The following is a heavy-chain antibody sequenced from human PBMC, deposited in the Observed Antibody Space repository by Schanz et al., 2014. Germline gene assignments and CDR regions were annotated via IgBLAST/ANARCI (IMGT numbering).Heavy chain of an antibody. CDR3: ARRAYSRSSVGNFDY. CDR2: ISAYSGNS. V-gene: IGHV1-18*04. D-gene: IGHD6-6*01. CDR1: GYTFTGYY. J-gene: IGHJ4*02. Sequence: QVQLVQSGAEVKTPGASVKVSCKASGYTFTGYYMHWVRQAPGQGLEWMGWISAYSGNSKYAQKLQGRVTMTTDTSTSTVYMELRSLTSDDTAVYYCARRAYSRSSVGNFDYWGLGTLVTVSS.